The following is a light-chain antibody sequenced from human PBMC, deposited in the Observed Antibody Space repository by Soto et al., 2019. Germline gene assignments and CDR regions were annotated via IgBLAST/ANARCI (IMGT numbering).Light chain of an antibody. J-gene: IGKJ3*01. V-gene: IGKV1-12*01. CDR1: QGISSW. CDR3: QKAGSFPFT. Sequence: DIQMTQSPSSVSASVGDRVTITCRASQGISSWLVWYQQKPGKAPKLLIYTASTLLSGVPSRFSGSGSGTDFPLTISRLQPEDFATFYCQKAGSFPFTLGPGTKVDIK. CDR2: TAS.